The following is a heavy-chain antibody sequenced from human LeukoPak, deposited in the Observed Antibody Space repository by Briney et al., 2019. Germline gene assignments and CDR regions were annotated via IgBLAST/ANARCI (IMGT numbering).Heavy chain of an antibody. D-gene: IGHD4-17*01. CDR3: ARDRNGDYALDY. CDR2: ISYDGSNK. CDR1: GFTFSSYA. Sequence: GGSLRLSCAASGFTFSSYAMHWVRQAPDKGLEWVAVISYDGSNKYYADSVKGRFTISRDYSKNTLYLQMNSLRAEDTAVYYCARDRNGDYALDYWGQGTLVTVSS. V-gene: IGHV3-30-3*01. J-gene: IGHJ4*02.